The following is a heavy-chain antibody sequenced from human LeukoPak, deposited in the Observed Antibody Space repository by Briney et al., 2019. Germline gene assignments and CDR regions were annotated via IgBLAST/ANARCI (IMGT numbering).Heavy chain of an antibody. V-gene: IGHV4-59*12. D-gene: IGHD3-22*01. CDR2: IYYTGST. J-gene: IGHJ5*02. CDR1: GGSTSSYY. CDR3: AREHQYYYDSSGYPNWFDP. Sequence: SETLSLTCTVSGGSTSSYYWSWIRQPPGKGLEWIGYIYYTGSTNYNPSLKSRVTISVDTSKNQCSLKLSSVTAADTAVYYCAREHQYYYDSSGYPNWFDPWGQGTLVTVSS.